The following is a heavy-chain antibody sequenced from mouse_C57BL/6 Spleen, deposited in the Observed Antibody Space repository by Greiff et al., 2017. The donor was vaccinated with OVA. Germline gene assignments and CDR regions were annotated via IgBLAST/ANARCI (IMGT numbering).Heavy chain of an antibody. CDR2: ISSGSSTI. CDR1: GFTFSDYG. Sequence: DVQLVESGGGLVKPGGSLKLSCAASGFTFSDYGMHWVRQAPEKGLEWVAYISSGSSTIYYADTVKGRFTISRDNAKNTLFLQMSSLRSEDTAMYYCARPGDEGNDYAMDDWGKGTSVTVSS. D-gene: IGHD3-3*01. V-gene: IGHV5-17*01. J-gene: IGHJ4*01. CDR3: ARPGDEGNDYAMDD.